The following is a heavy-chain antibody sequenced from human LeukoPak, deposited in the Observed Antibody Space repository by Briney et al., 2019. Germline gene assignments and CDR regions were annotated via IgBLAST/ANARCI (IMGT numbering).Heavy chain of an antibody. J-gene: IGHJ5*02. V-gene: IGHV4-39*07. CDR2: IYYSGST. D-gene: IGHD6-6*01. Sequence: PSETLSLTCTVSGGSISSSSYYWGWIRQPPGKGLEWIGRIYYSGSTYYNPSLKSRVTISVDTSKNQFSLKLSSVTAADTAVYYCARGPDDYSRSSALDWFDPWGQGTLVTVSS. CDR3: ARGPDDYSRSSALDWFDP. CDR1: GGSISSSSYY.